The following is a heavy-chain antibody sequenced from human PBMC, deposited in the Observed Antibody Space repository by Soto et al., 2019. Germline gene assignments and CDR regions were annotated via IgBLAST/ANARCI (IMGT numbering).Heavy chain of an antibody. J-gene: IGHJ6*02. D-gene: IGHD6-13*01. V-gene: IGHV3-30-3*01. Sequence: PGGSLRLSCAASGFTFCSYAMHWVRQAPGKGLEWVAVISYDGSNKYYADSVKGRFTISRDNSKNTLYLQMNSLRAEDTAVYYCARVSAAGVYYYYYGMDVWGQGTTVTVSS. CDR1: GFTFCSYA. CDR2: ISYDGSNK. CDR3: ARVSAAGVYYYYYGMDV.